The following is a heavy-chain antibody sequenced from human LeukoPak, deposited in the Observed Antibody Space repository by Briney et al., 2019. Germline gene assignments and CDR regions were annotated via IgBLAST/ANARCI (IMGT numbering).Heavy chain of an antibody. CDR1: GGSFSGYY. Sequence: KPSETLSLTRAVYGGSFSGYYWSWIRQPPGKGLEWIGEINHSGSTNYNPSLKSRVTISVDTSKNQFSLKLSSVTAADTAVYYCARGRSGGYDDLDYWGQGTLVTVSS. J-gene: IGHJ4*02. CDR2: INHSGST. D-gene: IGHD5-12*01. CDR3: ARGRSGGYDDLDY. V-gene: IGHV4-34*01.